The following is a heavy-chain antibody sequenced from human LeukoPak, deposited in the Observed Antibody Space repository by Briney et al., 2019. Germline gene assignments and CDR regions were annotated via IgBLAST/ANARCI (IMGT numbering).Heavy chain of an antibody. J-gene: IGHJ4*02. D-gene: IGHD2-21*01. CDR3: AKDSLGSLTYSFES. Sequence: GGSLRLSCAASGFTFSNFAMSWARQGPGKGLEWVSTITGSGAGTYHADSVKGRFTISRDNSKNTLYLQMNSLRADDTAVYYCAKDSLGSLTYSFESWGQGTLVTVSS. V-gene: IGHV3-23*01. CDR1: GFTFSNFA. CDR2: ITGSGAGT.